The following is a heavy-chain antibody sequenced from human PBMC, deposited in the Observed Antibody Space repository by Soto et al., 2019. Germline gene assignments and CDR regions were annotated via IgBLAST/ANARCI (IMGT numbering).Heavy chain of an antibody. CDR1: GFTFSDYA. J-gene: IGHJ5*02. CDR3: TREPPPRITGTTPWFDP. Sequence: GGSLRLSCTASGFTFSDYAMSWFRQAPGKGLEWVGFIRSKAYGGTTEYAASVKGRFTISRDDSKSIAYLQMNSLKTEDTAVYYCTREPPPRITGTTPWFDPWGQGTLVTVSS. CDR2: IRSKAYGGTT. D-gene: IGHD1-7*01. V-gene: IGHV3-49*03.